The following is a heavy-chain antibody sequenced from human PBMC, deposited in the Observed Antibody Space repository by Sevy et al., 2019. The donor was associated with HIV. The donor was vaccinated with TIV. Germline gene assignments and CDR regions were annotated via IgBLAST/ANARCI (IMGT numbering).Heavy chain of an antibody. CDR2: IKSKTDGGTT. CDR3: TTIVGATRLLDYFDY. CDR1: GFTFGNAW. J-gene: IGHJ4*02. V-gene: IGHV3-15*01. Sequence: GGSLRLSCPASGFTFGNAWMSWVRQAPGKGLEWVGRIKSKTDGGTTDYAAPVKGRFTISRDDSKNTLYLQLNSLKTEDTAVYYCTTIVGATRLLDYFDYWGQGTLVTVSS. D-gene: IGHD1-26*01.